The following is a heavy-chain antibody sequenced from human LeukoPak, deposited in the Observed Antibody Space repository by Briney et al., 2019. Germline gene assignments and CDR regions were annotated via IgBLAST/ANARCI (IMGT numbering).Heavy chain of an antibody. CDR1: GFTFSRFW. Sequence: GGSLRLSCAASGFTFSRFWMHWVRQAPGKGLVWVARASSDGSSTVYADSVKGRFTISRDNAKKTLYLQMKNLRAEDTAIYYCARDSDAGFDNWAQEPLVTVS. CDR2: ASSDGSST. CDR3: ARDSDAGFDN. J-gene: IGHJ4*02. V-gene: IGHV3-74*01.